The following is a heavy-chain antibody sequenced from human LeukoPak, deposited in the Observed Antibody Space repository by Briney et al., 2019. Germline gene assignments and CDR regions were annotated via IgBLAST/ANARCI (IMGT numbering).Heavy chain of an antibody. CDR2: ISRSSSTI. V-gene: IGHV3-48*01. J-gene: IGHJ4*02. Sequence: GGSLRLSCAASGFTFSSYSMNWVRQAPGKGLEWVSSISRSSSTIYYADSVKGRFTISRDNAKNSLYLQMNSLRAEDTAVYYCATISDTAMATDYWGQGTLVTVSS. D-gene: IGHD5-18*01. CDR3: ATISDTAMATDY. CDR1: GFTFSSYS.